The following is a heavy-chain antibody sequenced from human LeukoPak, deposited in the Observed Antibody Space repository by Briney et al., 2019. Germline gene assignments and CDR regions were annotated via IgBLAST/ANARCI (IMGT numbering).Heavy chain of an antibody. CDR2: IKQDGSEK. CDR1: GFTFSSYW. J-gene: IGHJ4*02. Sequence: GGSLRLSCAASGFTFSSYWMSWVRQAPGKGLEWVANIKQDGSEKYYVDSVKGRFTISRDNAKNSLYLQMNSLRAEDTAVYYCARGVGLYSSSWNDYWGQGTLVTVSS. D-gene: IGHD6-13*01. V-gene: IGHV3-7*03. CDR3: ARGVGLYSSSWNDY.